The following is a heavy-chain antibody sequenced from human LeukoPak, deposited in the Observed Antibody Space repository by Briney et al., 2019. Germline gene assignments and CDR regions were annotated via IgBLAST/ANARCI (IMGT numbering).Heavy chain of an antibody. Sequence: SQTLSLTCAIYGDSVSSNSAAWNWIRQSPSRGLEWLGRTYYRSKWYNDYAVSVKSRITINPDTSKNQSSLQLNSVTPEDTAVYYCARRRRGKKPNYYDSSGYDYGIDYWGQGTLVTVSS. CDR2: TYYRSKWYN. D-gene: IGHD3-22*01. CDR3: ARRRRGKKPNYYDSSGYDYGIDY. CDR1: GDSVSSNSAA. J-gene: IGHJ4*02. V-gene: IGHV6-1*01.